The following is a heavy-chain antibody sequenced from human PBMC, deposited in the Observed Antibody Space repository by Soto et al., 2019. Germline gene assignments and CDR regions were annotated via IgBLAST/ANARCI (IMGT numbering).Heavy chain of an antibody. Sequence: SETLSLTCSVSGGSVRSGNHFWNWIRQPPGRGLEWLGYMYYTGVTNYNPSRKSRVSMSVDTSNNQYSLKLTSLTAADTAVYYCARGGEPLGYYGLDVWGQGTTVTVSS. CDR2: MYYTGVT. J-gene: IGHJ6*02. D-gene: IGHD3-10*01. CDR1: GGSVRSGNHF. CDR3: ARGGEPLGYYGLDV. V-gene: IGHV4-61*01.